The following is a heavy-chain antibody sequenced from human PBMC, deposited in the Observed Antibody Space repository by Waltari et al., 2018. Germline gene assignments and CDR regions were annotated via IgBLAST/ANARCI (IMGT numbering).Heavy chain of an antibody. CDR1: GYSFTTSG. J-gene: IGHJ6*03. CDR3: ARQSRGYCSSTSCPFGYMDV. CDR2: INPYNGNT. V-gene: IGHV1-18*01. D-gene: IGHD2-2*01. Sequence: QVQLVQSGAEVKKPGASVRVSCKASGYSFTTSGINWVRRAPGQGLEWMGWINPYNGNTNYAQKRQGRVSMTTDTSTSTAYMQLTSLRSDDTAVYYCARQSRGYCSSTSCPFGYMDVWGTGTTVTISS.